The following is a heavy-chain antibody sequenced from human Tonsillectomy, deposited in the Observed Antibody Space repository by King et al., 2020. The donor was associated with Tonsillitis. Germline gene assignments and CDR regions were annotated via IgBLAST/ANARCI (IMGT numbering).Heavy chain of an antibody. Sequence: VQLVESGGGLVQPGGSLRLSCAASGLSFSSYAMTWVRQAPGKGLGWVSTVSGHGGSTYYTDSVKGRFTISRENSKNTLYLQMNSLRAEDTAVYYCAKRPYTTNWYGGRYVEYWGQGTPVTVSS. D-gene: IGHD6-13*01. V-gene: IGHV3-23*04. CDR3: AKRPYTTNWYGGRYVEY. CDR1: GLSFSSYA. J-gene: IGHJ4*02. CDR2: VSGHGGST.